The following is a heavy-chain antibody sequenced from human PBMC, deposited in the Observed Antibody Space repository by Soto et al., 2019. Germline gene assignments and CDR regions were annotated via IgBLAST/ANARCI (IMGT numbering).Heavy chain of an antibody. Sequence: GASVKVSCKTSGYTFTGYYIHWMRQAPGQGLEWMGWINPKSGGTNYAQQFQGRVTMTRDTSITTTYMELTELSPDDTAVYYCARNSGYNEFWGQGTLVTVSS. D-gene: IGHD5-12*01. CDR1: GYTFTGYY. V-gene: IGHV1-2*02. CDR2: INPKSGGT. CDR3: ARNSGYNEF. J-gene: IGHJ4*02.